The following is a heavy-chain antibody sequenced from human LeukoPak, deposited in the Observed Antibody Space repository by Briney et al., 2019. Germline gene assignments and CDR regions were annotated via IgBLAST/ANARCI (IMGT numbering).Heavy chain of an antibody. CDR2: INHSGST. V-gene: IGHV4-34*01. D-gene: IGHD3-22*01. CDR1: GGSFSGYY. CDR3: ARHYDSSGYYYRYYFDY. Sequence: KASETLSLTCAVYGGSFSGYYWSWIRQPPGKGLEWIGEINHSGSTNYNPSLKSRVTISVDTSKNQFSLKLSSVTAADTAVYYCARHYDSSGYYYRYYFDYWGQGTLVTVSS. J-gene: IGHJ4*02.